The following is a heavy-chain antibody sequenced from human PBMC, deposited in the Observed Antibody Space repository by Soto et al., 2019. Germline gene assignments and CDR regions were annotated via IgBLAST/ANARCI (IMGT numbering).Heavy chain of an antibody. J-gene: IGHJ4*02. D-gene: IGHD3-16*01. Sequence: QVQLVESGGGVVQPGRSLRLSCAASGFTFSSYGMHWVRQAPGKGLEWVAVISYDGSYKYYADSVKGRFTISRDNSKNTLYLHMNSLRAEDTAVYYCAKWNGGFDYWGQGTLVIVSS. CDR3: AKWNGGFDY. CDR2: ISYDGSYK. V-gene: IGHV3-30*18. CDR1: GFTFSSYG.